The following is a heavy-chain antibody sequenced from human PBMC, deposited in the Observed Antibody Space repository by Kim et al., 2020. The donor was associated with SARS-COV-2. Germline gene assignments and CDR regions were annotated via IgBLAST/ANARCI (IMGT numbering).Heavy chain of an antibody. V-gene: IGHV4-30-4*01. D-gene: IGHD4-17*01. CDR2: IYYSGST. J-gene: IGHJ4*02. CDR3: AREYGDGEYYFDY. Sequence: SETLSLTCTVSGGSISSGDYYWSWIRQPPGKGLEWIGYIYYSGSTYYNPSLKSRVTISVDTSKNQFSLKLSSVTAADTAVYYCAREYGDGEYYFDYWGQGTLVTVSS. CDR1: GGSISSGDYY.